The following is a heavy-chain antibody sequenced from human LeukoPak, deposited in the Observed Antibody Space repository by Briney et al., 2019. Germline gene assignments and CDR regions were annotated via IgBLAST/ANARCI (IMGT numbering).Heavy chain of an antibody. Sequence: GGSLRLSCAASGFTFNNYAMIWVRQAPGKGLEWVSSISTSSSYIYYADSVKGRFTISRDNARNSLYLQMNTLRAEDTAVYSCARGADGVSSNSRGWFDPWGQGTLVTVSS. CDR1: GFTFNNYA. D-gene: IGHD2-15*01. J-gene: IGHJ5*02. V-gene: IGHV3-21*01. CDR2: ISTSSSYI. CDR3: ARGADGVSSNSRGWFDP.